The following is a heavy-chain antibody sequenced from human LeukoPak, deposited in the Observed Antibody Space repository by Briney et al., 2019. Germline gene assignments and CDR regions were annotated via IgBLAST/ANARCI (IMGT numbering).Heavy chain of an antibody. J-gene: IGHJ4*02. V-gene: IGHV1-2*02. CDR2: VNPDSSGT. CDR1: GYTFTGYY. CDR3: ARDAVDPVMDIDY. D-gene: IGHD5-18*01. Sequence: GASVKVSCKASGYTFTGYYIHWVRQAPGQGLEWMGWVNPDSSGTKYAQKFQGRVTMTRDTSISTAYMELTNLRSDDTAVYYCARDAVDPVMDIDYWGQGTLVTVSS.